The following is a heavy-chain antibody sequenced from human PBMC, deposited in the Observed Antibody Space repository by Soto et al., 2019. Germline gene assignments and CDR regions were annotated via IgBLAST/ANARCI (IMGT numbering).Heavy chain of an antibody. CDR3: ARSGGYFFPFDR. V-gene: IGHV1-3*01. CDR1: GYTLCRDG. D-gene: IGHD3-22*01. CDR2: INAINGDT. J-gene: IGHJ4*02. Sequence: KVRCQGSGYTLCRDGIQWVRHAPGQGLEWLTWINAINGDTKYSQRFQGRLTVSRDTSANTAYLQLSSLRFEDTAVYYCARSGGYFFPFDRWGQGTLVTVSS.